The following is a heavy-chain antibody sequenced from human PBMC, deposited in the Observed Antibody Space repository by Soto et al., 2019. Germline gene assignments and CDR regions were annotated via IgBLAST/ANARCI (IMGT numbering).Heavy chain of an antibody. D-gene: IGHD1-26*01. CDR2: IWDDGGNK. V-gene: IGHV3-33*01. Sequence: QAQLEESGGGVVQPGTSLRLSCAASAFSFSSSGMHWVRQAPGKGLEWVAAIWDDGGNKYYADSVKGRFTISRDNSKNTLVLLMNSLRAEDTALYYCSRSSGSYFAAFYDPWGQGTLVSV. J-gene: IGHJ5*02. CDR3: SRSSGSYFAAFYDP. CDR1: AFSFSSSG.